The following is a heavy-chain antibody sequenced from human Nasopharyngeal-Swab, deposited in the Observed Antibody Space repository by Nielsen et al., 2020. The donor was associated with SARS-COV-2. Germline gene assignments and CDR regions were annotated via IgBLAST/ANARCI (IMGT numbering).Heavy chain of an antibody. CDR3: ARVGRDYGSGTNWFDP. CDR2: IYHSGST. J-gene: IGHJ5*02. V-gene: IGHV4-30-2*01. CDR1: GGSISSGGYS. D-gene: IGHD3-10*01. Sequence: SCAVSGGSISSGGYSWSWIRQPPGKGLEWIGYIYHSGSTYYNPSLKSRVTISVDRSKNQFSLKLSSVTAADMAVYYCARVGRDYGSGTNWFDPWGQGTLVTVSS.